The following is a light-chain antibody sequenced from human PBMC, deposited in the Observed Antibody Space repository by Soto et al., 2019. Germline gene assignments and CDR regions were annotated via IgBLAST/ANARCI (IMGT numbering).Light chain of an antibody. V-gene: IGLV1-44*01. Sequence: QSVLSQAPSASGTPGQRVTISCSGSSSDIGRNTVNWYQQLPGRAPKLLIYSNDQRPSGVPDRFSGSKSGTSASLAISGLQSEDEADYYCAVWDDCLDGVEFGGGTKVTVL. CDR1: SSDIGRNT. CDR2: SND. J-gene: IGLJ2*01. CDR3: AVWDDCLDGVE.